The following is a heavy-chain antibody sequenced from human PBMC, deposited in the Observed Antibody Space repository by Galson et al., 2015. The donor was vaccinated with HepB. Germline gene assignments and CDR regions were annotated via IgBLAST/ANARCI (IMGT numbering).Heavy chain of an antibody. J-gene: IGHJ3*02. D-gene: IGHD4-17*01. CDR1: GFTFSSYG. CDR3: ASWGRPDYGETKRGCDAFDI. V-gene: IGHV3-33*01. Sequence: SLRLSCAASGFTFSSYGMHWVRQAPGKGLEWVAVIWYDGSNKYYADSVKGRFTISRDNSKNTLYLQMNSLRAEDTAVYYCASWGRPDYGETKRGCDAFDIWGQGTMVTVSS. CDR2: IWYDGSNK.